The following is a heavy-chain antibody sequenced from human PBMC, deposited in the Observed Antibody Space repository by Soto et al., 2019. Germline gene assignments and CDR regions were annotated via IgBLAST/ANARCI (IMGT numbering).Heavy chain of an antibody. CDR3: TEDGTGWGRFVD. J-gene: IGHJ4*02. D-gene: IGHD3-16*01. Sequence: EVQLLESGGGLVQPGGSLRLSCEASGFMFSSYVMNWVRQAPGKGLEWVSAISGSGGNTYYADSVKGRFTVSKDNSKNSLYLQMNSLRAEDRAIYYCTEDGTGWGRFVDWGQGPLVTVSS. V-gene: IGHV3-23*01. CDR2: ISGSGGNT. CDR1: GFMFSSYV.